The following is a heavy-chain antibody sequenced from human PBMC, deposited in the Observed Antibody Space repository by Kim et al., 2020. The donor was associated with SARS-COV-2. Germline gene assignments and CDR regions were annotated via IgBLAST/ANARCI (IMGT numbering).Heavy chain of an antibody. V-gene: IGHV4-59*01. D-gene: IGHD6-13*01. Sequence: TYTPPLKSRVTVSVATSKNQFSLKLSSVTAADTAVYDVTRSSSWYPDLDYWGQGTLVTVSS. J-gene: IGHJ4*02. CDR3: TRSSSWYPDLDY.